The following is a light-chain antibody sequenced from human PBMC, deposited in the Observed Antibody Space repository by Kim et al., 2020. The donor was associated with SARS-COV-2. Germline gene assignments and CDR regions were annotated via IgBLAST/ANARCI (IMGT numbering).Light chain of an antibody. CDR2: EVH. J-gene: IGLJ3*02. Sequence: GQSVTISCTATSSDVGGYDYGSWYQQRPGEAPKLVIYEVHRRPEGVPSRVSGSKSGNMASLTVSGIQAEDEADYHCSSYAGSNTWVFGGGTQLTVL. CDR3: SSYAGSNTWV. V-gene: IGLV2-8*01. CDR1: SSDVGGYDY.